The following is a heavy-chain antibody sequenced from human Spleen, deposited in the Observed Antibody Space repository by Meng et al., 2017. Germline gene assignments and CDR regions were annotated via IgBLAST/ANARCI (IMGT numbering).Heavy chain of an antibody. CDR3: ARGPTTMAHDFDY. CDR1: GGSFSDYY. CDR2: INHSGST. D-gene: IGHD4-11*01. Sequence: QVQLQQGGAGLLKTSETLSLPCFASGGSFSDYYWSWSRQPPGKGLEWIGEINHSGSTNYNPSLESRATISVDTSQNNLSLKLSSVTAADSAVYYCARGPTTMAHDFDYWGQGTLVTVSS. V-gene: IGHV4-34*01. J-gene: IGHJ4*02.